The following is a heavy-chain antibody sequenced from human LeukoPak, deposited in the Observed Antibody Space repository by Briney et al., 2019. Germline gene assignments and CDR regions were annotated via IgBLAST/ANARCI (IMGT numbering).Heavy chain of an antibody. J-gene: IGHJ4*02. CDR1: GFTFSSYS. D-gene: IGHD6-13*01. CDR2: ISSSSSYI. Sequence: PGGSLRLSCAASGFTFSSYSMNWVRQAPGKGLEWVSSISSSSSYIYYADSVKGRFTISRDNSENTLYLQMNSLRTEDTAVYYCAKDAYRSSWYFDYWGQGTLVTVSS. CDR3: AKDAYRSSWYFDY. V-gene: IGHV3-21*01.